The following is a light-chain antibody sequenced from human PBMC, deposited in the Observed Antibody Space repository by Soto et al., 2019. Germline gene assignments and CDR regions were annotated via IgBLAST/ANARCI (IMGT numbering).Light chain of an antibody. CDR2: DNT. Sequence: QPVLTQPPSVSGAPGQGVTISCTGSSSNIGAGYDVHWYQHLPRTAPKLLIYDNTIRASGVPDRFSGSKSDTSASLAINGLQAEDEADYYCQSYDRNLRLVFGGGTKLTVL. CDR1: SSNIGAGYD. V-gene: IGLV1-40*01. J-gene: IGLJ3*02. CDR3: QSYDRNLRLV.